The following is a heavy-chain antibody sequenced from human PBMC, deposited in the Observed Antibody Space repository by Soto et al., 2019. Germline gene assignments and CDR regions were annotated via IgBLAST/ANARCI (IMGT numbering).Heavy chain of an antibody. V-gene: IGHV3-23*01. D-gene: IGHD2-2*01. CDR2: ISGSAGRT. J-gene: IGHJ6*02. CDR1: GFTFISYA. Sequence: VQLLESGGGLVQPGGSLRLSCAASGFTFISYAMSWVRQAPGKGLEWVAIISGSAGRTYYADSVKGRFTISRDNSKNTLYLQMNSLRAEDTAVYYCAKVTSARVFYFGLDVWGQGTTVTVSS. CDR3: AKVTSARVFYFGLDV.